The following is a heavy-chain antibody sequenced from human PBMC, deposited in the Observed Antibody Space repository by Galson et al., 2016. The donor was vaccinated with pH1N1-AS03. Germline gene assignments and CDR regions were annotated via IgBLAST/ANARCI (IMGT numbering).Heavy chain of an antibody. CDR2: ISFTSDYR. D-gene: IGHD3-22*01. CDR1: GFSLSDYY. J-gene: IGHJ5*02. V-gene: IGHV3-11*06. Sequence: SLRLSCAASGFSLSDYYMTWIRQAPGKGLEWVAYISFTSDYRHYADSVKGRFTISRDNAKDSLYLQMDSLRVEDTAVYFCARGVDSGGRQVLFDPWGQGTLVTVSS. CDR3: ARGVDSGGRQVLFDP.